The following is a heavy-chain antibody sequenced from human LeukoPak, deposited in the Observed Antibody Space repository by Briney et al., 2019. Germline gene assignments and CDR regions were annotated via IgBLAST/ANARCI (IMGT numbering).Heavy chain of an antibody. V-gene: IGHV4-39*01. Sequence: SETLSLTCTVSGGSISSSSYYWGWIRQPPGKGLAWIGSIYYSGSTYYNPSLKSRVTISVDTSKNQFSLRLTSVTAADTAVYYCARNPTVGANRWFDYWGQGTLVTVSS. CDR2: IYYSGST. D-gene: IGHD1-26*01. J-gene: IGHJ4*02. CDR3: ARNPTVGANRWFDY. CDR1: GGSISSSSYY.